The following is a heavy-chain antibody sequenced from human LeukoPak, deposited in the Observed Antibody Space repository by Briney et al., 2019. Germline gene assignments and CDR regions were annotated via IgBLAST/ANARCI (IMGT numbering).Heavy chain of an antibody. CDR2: ISSSGSTI. CDR1: GFTFSSYE. Sequence: GGSLRLSCAASGFTFSSYEMNWVRQAPGKGLEWVSYISSSGSTIYYADSVKGRFTISRDNAKNSLYLQMNSLRAEDTAVYYRPPAAHSDYWGQGTLVTVSS. V-gene: IGHV3-48*03. J-gene: IGHJ4*02. CDR3: PPAAHSDY. D-gene: IGHD6-13*01.